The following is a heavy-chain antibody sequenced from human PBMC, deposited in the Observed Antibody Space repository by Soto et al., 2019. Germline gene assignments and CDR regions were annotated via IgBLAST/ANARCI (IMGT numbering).Heavy chain of an antibody. V-gene: IGHV4-34*01. CDR3: ERDSVSMVRGVIYYYYGMDV. CDR2: INHSGST. D-gene: IGHD3-10*01. CDR1: GGSFSGYY. Sequence: QVQLQQWGAGLLKPSETLSLTCAVYGGSFSGYYWSWIRQPPGKGLEWIGEINHSGSTNYNPSLKSRVTISVDTSKNQFSLKLSSVTAADTAVYYCERDSVSMVRGVIYYYYGMDVWGQGTTVTVSS. J-gene: IGHJ6*02.